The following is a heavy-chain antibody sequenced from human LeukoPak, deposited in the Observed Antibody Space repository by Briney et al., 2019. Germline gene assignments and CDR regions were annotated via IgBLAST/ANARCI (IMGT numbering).Heavy chain of an antibody. V-gene: IGHV4-59*01. D-gene: IGHD2-15*01. Sequence: SETLSLTCTVSGGSIDTYYWSWIRQPPGKGLEGIGYVYYNGYTDYNPSLRSRVAISLHTSKNQFSLKLNSVTAADTAVYYCARGYPHCSGGSCYGKEKYYFDYWGQGTLVTVSS. CDR2: VYYNGYT. CDR1: GGSIDTYY. J-gene: IGHJ4*02. CDR3: ARGYPHCSGGSCYGKEKYYFDY.